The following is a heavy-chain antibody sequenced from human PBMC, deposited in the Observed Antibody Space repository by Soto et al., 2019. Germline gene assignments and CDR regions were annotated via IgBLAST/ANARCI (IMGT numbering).Heavy chain of an antibody. CDR3: ATRGPIAGEAGDDAFDI. CDR2: FDPEDGGT. CDR1: GYTLTELS. Sequence: ASVKVSCKVSGYTLTELSMLWVRQAPGKGLEWMGGFDPEDGGTIYAQKFQGRVTMTEDTSTDTAYMELSSLRSEDTAVYYCATRGPIAGEAGDDAFDIWGQGKMVTVSS. J-gene: IGHJ3*02. D-gene: IGHD6-13*01. V-gene: IGHV1-24*01.